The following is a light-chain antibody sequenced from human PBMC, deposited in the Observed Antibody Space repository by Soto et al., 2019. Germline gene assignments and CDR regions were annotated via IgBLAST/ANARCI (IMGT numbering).Light chain of an antibody. V-gene: IGKV1-5*03. J-gene: IGKJ1*01. CDR2: KAS. Sequence: DILMLQNHSTLTLPLRCLFPLTCRASQTISSWLAWYQQKPGKAPRLLIYKASTLKSGVPSRFSGSGSGTEFTLTISSLEPDDFATYYCQQYGVYSEAFGQGTKVDIK. CDR3: QQYGVYSEA. CDR1: QTISSW.